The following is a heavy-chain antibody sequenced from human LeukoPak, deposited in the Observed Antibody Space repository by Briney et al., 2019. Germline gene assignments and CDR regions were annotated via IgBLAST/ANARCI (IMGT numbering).Heavy chain of an antibody. V-gene: IGHV3-30*02. CDR2: IWYDGSNK. D-gene: IGHD5-24*01. Sequence: GGSLRLSCAASGFTFSSYGMHWVRQAPGKGLEWVAVIWYDGSNKYYADSVKGRFTISRDNSKNTLYLQMNSLRAEDTAVYYCAKEGVEMATSYFDYWGQGTLVTVSS. CDR1: GFTFSSYG. CDR3: AKEGVEMATSYFDY. J-gene: IGHJ4*02.